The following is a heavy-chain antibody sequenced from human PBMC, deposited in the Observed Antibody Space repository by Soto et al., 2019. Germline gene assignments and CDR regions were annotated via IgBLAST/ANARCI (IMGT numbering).Heavy chain of an antibody. CDR3: ARVGGGYGDLTTFLFDY. Sequence: ASVKVCCKASGYTFTSYAMDWVRQAPGQRLEWMGWINAGNGNTKYSQKFQGRVTITRDTSASTAYMELSSLRSEDTAVYYCARVGGGYGDLTTFLFDYWGQGTLVTVS. CDR1: GYTFTSYA. V-gene: IGHV1-3*01. CDR2: INAGNGNT. D-gene: IGHD4-17*01. J-gene: IGHJ4*02.